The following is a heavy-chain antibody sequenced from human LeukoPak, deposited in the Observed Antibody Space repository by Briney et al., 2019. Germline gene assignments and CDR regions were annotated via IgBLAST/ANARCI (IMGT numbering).Heavy chain of an antibody. J-gene: IGHJ4*02. D-gene: IGHD1-1*01. CDR2: IYTSGST. Sequence: SETLSLTCAVYGGSFSGYYWTWIRQSQGKGLEWIGRIYTSGSTNYNPSLKSRVTMSVDTSKNQFSLKLSSVTAADTAVYYCARDGTVVAPWRYFDYWGQGTLVTVSS. V-gene: IGHV4-4*07. CDR3: ARDGTVVAPWRYFDY. CDR1: GGSFSGYY.